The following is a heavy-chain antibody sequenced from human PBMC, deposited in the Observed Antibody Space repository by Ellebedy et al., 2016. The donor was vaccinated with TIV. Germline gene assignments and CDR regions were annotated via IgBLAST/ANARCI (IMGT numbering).Heavy chain of an antibody. V-gene: IGHV4-34*01. D-gene: IGHD3-10*01. CDR2: VHHRGGT. J-gene: IGHJ4*02. CDR3: AKGSMVRGLAG. CDR1: VPSISGYH. Sequence: SETLSLTXEIDVPSISGYHWAWVRQPSGKGLEWIGDVHHRGGTRYISSLKGRVTISLDTSRKEFSLYITSVTAADTALYFCAKGSMVRGLAGWGQGTLVTVSS.